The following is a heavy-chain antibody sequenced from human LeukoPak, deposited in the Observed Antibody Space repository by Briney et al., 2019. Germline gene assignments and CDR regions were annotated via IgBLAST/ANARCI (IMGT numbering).Heavy chain of an antibody. Sequence: AETLSLTCTVFGDSIISSSHYWGWIRQPPGKGLEWIGEIYHSGSTNYNPSLRSRVTISVDKSKNQFSLKLSSVTAADTAVYYCARVLDWGVNFEYWGQGTLVSVSS. J-gene: IGHJ4*02. CDR3: ARVLDWGVNFEY. V-gene: IGHV4-39*07. CDR2: IYHSGST. CDR1: GDSIISSSHY. D-gene: IGHD7-27*01.